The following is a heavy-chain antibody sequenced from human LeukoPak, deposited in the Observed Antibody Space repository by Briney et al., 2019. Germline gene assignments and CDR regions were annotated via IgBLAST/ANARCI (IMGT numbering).Heavy chain of an antibody. J-gene: IGHJ6*03. CDR3: ARVEASEGYYGSYHYYYMDV. CDR2: IYDGGDT. Sequence: GGSLRLSCAASEFTVSSNCMAWVRQAPGKGPEWVSVIYDGGDTDYADSVKGRFTISRDNSKDTLFLQMNSLRAEDTAVYYCARVEASEGYYGSYHYYYMDVWGKGTMVTVSS. D-gene: IGHD3-10*01. V-gene: IGHV3-66*02. CDR1: EFTVSSNC.